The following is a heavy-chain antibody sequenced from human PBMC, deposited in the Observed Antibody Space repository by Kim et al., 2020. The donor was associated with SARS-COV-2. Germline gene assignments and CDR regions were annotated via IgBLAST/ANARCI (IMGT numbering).Heavy chain of an antibody. CDR1: GGTFSSYA. CDR2: IIPIFGTA. D-gene: IGHD6-19*01. J-gene: IGHJ4*02. CDR3: VSDSSGWYVGGTPTG. Sequence: SVKVSCKASGGTFSSYAISWVRQAPGQGLEWMGGIIPIFGTANYAQKFQGRVTITADESTSTAYMELSSLRSEDTAVYYCVSDSSGWYVGGTPTGWGQGTLVTVSS. V-gene: IGHV1-69*13.